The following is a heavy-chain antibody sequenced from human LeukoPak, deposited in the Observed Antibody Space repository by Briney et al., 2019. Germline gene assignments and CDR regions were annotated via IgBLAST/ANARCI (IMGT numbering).Heavy chain of an antibody. CDR1: GFTFDDYA. CDR3: AKDINDYGDYEGLFDY. V-gene: IGHV3-9*01. D-gene: IGHD4-17*01. J-gene: IGHJ4*02. Sequence: GRSLRLSCAASGFTFDDYAMHWVRQAPGKGLEWVSGISWNSGSIGYADSVKGRFTISRDSAKNSLYLQMNSLRAEDTALYYCAKDINDYGDYEGLFDYWGQGTLVTVSS. CDR2: ISWNSGSI.